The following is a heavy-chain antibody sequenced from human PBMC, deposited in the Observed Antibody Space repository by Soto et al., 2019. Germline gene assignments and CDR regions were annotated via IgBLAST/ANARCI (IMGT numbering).Heavy chain of an antibody. CDR3: AKDGAPSGSSWYDNWFDP. CDR2: ISNSGGIT. CDR1: GFTFSSYA. Sequence: EVQLLESGGGLVQPGGSLRLSCAASGFTFSSYAMSWVRQAPGKGLEWVSIISNSGGITYYADSVKGRFTISRDNSKNTLYLQMTSLRAEDTAVYYCAKDGAPSGSSWYDNWFDPWGQGTLVTVSS. D-gene: IGHD6-13*01. J-gene: IGHJ5*02. V-gene: IGHV3-23*01.